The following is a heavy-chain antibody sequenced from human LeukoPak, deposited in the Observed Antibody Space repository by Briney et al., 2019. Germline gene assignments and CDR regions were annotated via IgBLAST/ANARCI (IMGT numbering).Heavy chain of an antibody. CDR3: ARDQGYTVTTWDAFDI. D-gene: IGHD4-17*01. CDR2: IYYSGST. CDR1: GGSISSYY. Sequence: SETLSLTCTVSGGSISSYYWSWIRQPPGKGLEWIGYIYYSGSTNYNPSLKSRVTISVDTSKNQFSLKLSSVTAADTAMYYCARDQGYTVTTWDAFDIWGQGTMVTVSS. J-gene: IGHJ3*02. V-gene: IGHV4-59*01.